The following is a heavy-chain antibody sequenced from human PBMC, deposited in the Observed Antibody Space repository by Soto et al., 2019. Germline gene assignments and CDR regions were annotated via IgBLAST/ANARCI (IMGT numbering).Heavy chain of an antibody. CDR3: ARAGETAYQNYYYYGMDV. J-gene: IGHJ6*02. V-gene: IGHV1-69*01. D-gene: IGHD5-18*01. Sequence: QVQLVQSGAEVKKPGSSVKVSCKASGGTFSSYAISWVRQAPGQGLEWMGGIIPIFGTANYTQKFQGRVTITADESTSTAYMELSSLRSEDTAVYYSARAGETAYQNYYYYGMDVWGQGTTVTVSS. CDR2: IIPIFGTA. CDR1: GGTFSSYA.